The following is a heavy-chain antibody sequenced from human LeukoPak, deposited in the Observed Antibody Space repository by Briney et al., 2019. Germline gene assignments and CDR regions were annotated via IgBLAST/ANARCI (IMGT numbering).Heavy chain of an antibody. CDR1: GYTFTGYY. D-gene: IGHD3-22*01. Sequence: ASVKLSCKASGYTFTGYYMHWVRQAPGQGLEWMGWINPNSGGTNYAQKFQGRVTMTGDTSISTAYMELSRLRSDGTAVYYCAREDKRRITMIVVVTPLFDYWGQGTLVTVSS. CDR2: INPNSGGT. J-gene: IGHJ4*02. CDR3: AREDKRRITMIVVVTPLFDY. V-gene: IGHV1-2*02.